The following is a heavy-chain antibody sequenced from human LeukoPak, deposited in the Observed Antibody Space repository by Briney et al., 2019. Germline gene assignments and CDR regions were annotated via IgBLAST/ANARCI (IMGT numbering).Heavy chain of an antibody. CDR2: INPSAGST. V-gene: IGHV1-46*01. Sequence: ASVKVSCKASGGTFSCYAISWVRQAPGQGLEWMGIINPSAGSTSFAQNFQGRVTMTRDTSTSTVYMELSSLRSEDTAVYYCARKGVGALMLDFWGRGTLVTVSS. CDR1: GGTFSCYA. J-gene: IGHJ4*02. D-gene: IGHD1-26*01. CDR3: ARKGVGALMLDF.